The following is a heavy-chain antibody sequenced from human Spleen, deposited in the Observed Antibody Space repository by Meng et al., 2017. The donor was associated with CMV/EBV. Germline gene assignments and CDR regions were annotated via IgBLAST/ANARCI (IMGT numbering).Heavy chain of an antibody. CDR2: ISSGGSTI. CDR3: ARITMIAYYFDY. V-gene: IGHV3-48*04. CDR1: GFTFSSYS. J-gene: IGHJ4*02. Sequence: GGSLRLSCAASGFTFSSYSMNWVRQAPGKGLEWVSYISSGGSTIYYADSVKGRFTISRDNAKNSLYLQMNSLRAEDTAVYYCARITMIAYYFDYWGQGTLVTVSS. D-gene: IGHD3-22*01.